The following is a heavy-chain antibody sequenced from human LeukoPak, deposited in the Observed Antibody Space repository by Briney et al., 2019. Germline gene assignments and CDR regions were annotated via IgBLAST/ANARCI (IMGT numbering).Heavy chain of an antibody. CDR2: IGHGGVI. Sequence: PGGSLRLSCAASGFGFTAYSMNWVRQAPGRGLEWVSYIGHGGVIYYAHSVTARFTVSLDTAKYSLFLQMNCLRVEYTAVYYCGIRFDSWGQGTLVTVSS. J-gene: IGHJ5*01. CDR3: GIRFDS. CDR1: GFGFTAYS. V-gene: IGHV3-48*01.